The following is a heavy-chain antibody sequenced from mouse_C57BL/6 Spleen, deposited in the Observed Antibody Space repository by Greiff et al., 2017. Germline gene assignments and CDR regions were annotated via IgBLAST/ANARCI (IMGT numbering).Heavy chain of an antibody. CDR3: ARVYDGYYYDY. CDR2: IYPGDGDT. D-gene: IGHD2-3*01. Sequence: QVQLQQSGAELVKPGASVKISCKASGYAFSSYWLNWVKQRPGKGLEWIGQIYPGDGDTNYNGKFKGKATLTADKSSSTAYMQLSSLTSEDSAVYFCARVYDGYYYDYWGQGTTLTVSS. CDR1: GYAFSSYW. V-gene: IGHV1-80*01. J-gene: IGHJ2*01.